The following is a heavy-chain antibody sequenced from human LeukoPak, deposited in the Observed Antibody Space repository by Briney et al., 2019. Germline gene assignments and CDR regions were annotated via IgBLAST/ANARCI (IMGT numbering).Heavy chain of an antibody. Sequence: GGSLRLSCTASGFTFGDYAMSWVRQAPGKGLEWVGFIRSKAYGGTTEYAASVKGRFTISRDDSKSIAYLQMNSLKTGDTAVYYCTRGTFWGSYRKIDYWGQGTLVTVSS. J-gene: IGHJ4*02. V-gene: IGHV3-49*04. CDR1: GFTFGDYA. CDR2: IRSKAYGGTT. D-gene: IGHD3-16*02. CDR3: TRGTFWGSYRKIDY.